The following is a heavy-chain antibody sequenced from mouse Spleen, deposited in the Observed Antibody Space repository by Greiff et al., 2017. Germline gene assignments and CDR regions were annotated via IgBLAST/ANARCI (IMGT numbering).Heavy chain of an antibody. CDR2: ISYSGST. Sequence: EVMLVESGPGLAKPSQTLSLTCSVTGYSITSDYWNWIRKFPGNKLEYMGYISYSGSTYYNPSLKSRISITRDTSKNQYYLQLNSVTTEDTATYYCARVYYDYHAWFAYWGHGTLVTVSA. CDR3: ARVYYDYHAWFAY. V-gene: IGHV3-8*01. CDR1: GYSITSDY. J-gene: IGHJ3*01. D-gene: IGHD2-4*01.